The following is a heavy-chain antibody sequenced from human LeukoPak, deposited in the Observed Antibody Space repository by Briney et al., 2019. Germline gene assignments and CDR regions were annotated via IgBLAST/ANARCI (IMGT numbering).Heavy chain of an antibody. Sequence: PGGSLRLSCAASGFTFSSYWMSWVRQAPGKGLEWVANIKQDGSEKYYVDSVKGRFTISRDNAKNSLYLQMNSLRAEDTAVYYCARHCSSTSCYSNGMDVWGQGTTVTVSS. CDR3: ARHCSSTSCYSNGMDV. CDR2: IKQDGSEK. J-gene: IGHJ6*02. D-gene: IGHD2-2*01. CDR1: GFTFSSYW. V-gene: IGHV3-7*01.